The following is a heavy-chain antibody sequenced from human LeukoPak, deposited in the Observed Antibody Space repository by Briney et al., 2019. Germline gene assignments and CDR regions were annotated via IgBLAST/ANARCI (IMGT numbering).Heavy chain of an antibody. Sequence: SETLSLTCAVYGGSFSGYYWSWIRQPPGKGLEWIGEINHSGSTNYNPSLKSRVTISVDTSKNQFSLKLSSVTAADTAVYYCARQATGYCLYYYYYMDVWGKGTTVTISS. CDR2: INHSGST. CDR1: GGSFSGYY. J-gene: IGHJ6*03. D-gene: IGHD3-9*01. V-gene: IGHV4-34*01. CDR3: ARQATGYCLYYYYYMDV.